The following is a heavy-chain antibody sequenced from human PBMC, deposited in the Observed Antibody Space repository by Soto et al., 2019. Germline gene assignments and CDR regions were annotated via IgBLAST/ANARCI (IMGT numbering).Heavy chain of an antibody. Sequence: QVQLVQSGAEVKKPGSSVKVSCKASGDTFSSFAISWVRQAPGQGLEWMGGIIPIFRTPKYAQKFQGRVTITADEPTSTAYMERSSLRSEDTAVYYCARDKDREQLGGNYYYALDVWGQGTTVIVSS. CDR1: GDTFSSFA. D-gene: IGHD1-1*01. CDR2: IIPIFRTP. CDR3: ARDKDREQLGGNYYYALDV. V-gene: IGHV1-69*12. J-gene: IGHJ6*02.